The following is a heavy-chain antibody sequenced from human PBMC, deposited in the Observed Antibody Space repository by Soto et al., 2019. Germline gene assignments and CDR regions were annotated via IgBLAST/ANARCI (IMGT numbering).Heavy chain of an antibody. CDR1: GFTFDYYW. V-gene: IGHV3-74*01. CDR2: IHSDGTST. D-gene: IGHD1-26*01. J-gene: IGHJ3*01. CDR3: ARGDRGAFDL. Sequence: EVQLVESGGGLVQPGESLRLSCAASGFTFDYYWMHWVRQAPGKGLVWVSRIHSDGTSTTYVDSVKGRFTISRDNAKNTLSLQMNSLRAEDTAVYYCARGDRGAFDLWGQGTVVTVSS.